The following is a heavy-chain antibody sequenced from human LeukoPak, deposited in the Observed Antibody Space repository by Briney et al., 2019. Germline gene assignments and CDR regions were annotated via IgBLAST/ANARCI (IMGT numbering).Heavy chain of an antibody. CDR2: IYYSGST. V-gene: IGHV4-39*01. J-gene: IGHJ4*02. CDR1: GGSLSSGTYY. D-gene: IGHD4-11*01. Sequence: SETLCLTCTVSGGSLSSGTYYWGWIRQPPGKGLEWIGSIYYSGSTYYNPSLTSRVTISIDTSKTQFSLKLSSATAADSAVYYCATTSNYSNYVFDYWGQGTLVTVSS. CDR3: ATTSNYSNYVFDY.